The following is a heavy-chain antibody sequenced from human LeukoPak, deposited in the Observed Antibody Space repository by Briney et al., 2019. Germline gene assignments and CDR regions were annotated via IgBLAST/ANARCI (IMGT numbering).Heavy chain of an antibody. Sequence: GGSLRLSCAASGFTFSTYSMIWVRQPPGKGLEWVSSLSGTSTYIYYADSVKGRFTISRDNAKSSLYLQMSSLRAEDTAVYYCARVRAEQYSSGWYQDYWGRGKLVTVSS. CDR1: GFTFSTYS. CDR2: LSGTSTYI. V-gene: IGHV3-21*01. D-gene: IGHD6-19*01. J-gene: IGHJ4*02. CDR3: ARVRAEQYSSGWYQDY.